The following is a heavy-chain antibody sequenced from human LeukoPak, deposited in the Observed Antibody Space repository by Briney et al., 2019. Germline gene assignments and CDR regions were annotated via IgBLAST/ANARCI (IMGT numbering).Heavy chain of an antibody. V-gene: IGHV1-69*13. Sequence: GASVKVSCKASGGTFSSYAISWARQAPGQGLEWMGGLIPIFGTANYAQKFQGRVTITADESTSTAYMELSSLRSEDTAVYYCARGANSGSYFGFDYWGQGTLVTVSS. CDR3: ARGANSGSYFGFDY. CDR1: GGTFSSYA. CDR2: LIPIFGTA. D-gene: IGHD1-26*01. J-gene: IGHJ4*02.